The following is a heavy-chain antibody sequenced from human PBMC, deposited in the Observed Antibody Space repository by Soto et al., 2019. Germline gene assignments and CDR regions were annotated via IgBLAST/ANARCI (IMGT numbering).Heavy chain of an antibody. CDR2: IIGRGGST. Sequence: EVQLLESGGGLVQPGGSWSLSCAAPGSTFSSYAMSWVGRPPGKGLGWVQAIIGRGGSTYYADSVKGRFTFSRDNSKNTLYLQMNSLRAEDTAVYYCAKPAYGSGSYSLFDYWGQGTLVTVSS. J-gene: IGHJ4*02. CDR1: GSTFSSYA. V-gene: IGHV3-23*01. D-gene: IGHD3-10*01. CDR3: AKPAYGSGSYSLFDY.